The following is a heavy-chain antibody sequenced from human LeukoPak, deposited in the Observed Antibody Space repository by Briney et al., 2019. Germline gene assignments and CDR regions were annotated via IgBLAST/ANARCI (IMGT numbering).Heavy chain of an antibody. D-gene: IGHD6-19*01. CDR3: TRARGAVAGMMFDY. CDR2: IRSKAYGGTT. J-gene: IGHJ4*02. V-gene: IGHV3-49*04. CDR1: GFTFGDYA. Sequence: PGGSLRLSCTASGFTFGDYAMSWVRQAPGKGLEWVGFIRSKAYGGTTEYAASVKGRFTISRDDSKSIAYLQMNSLKTEDTAVYYCTRARGAVAGMMFDYWGQGTLVTVSS.